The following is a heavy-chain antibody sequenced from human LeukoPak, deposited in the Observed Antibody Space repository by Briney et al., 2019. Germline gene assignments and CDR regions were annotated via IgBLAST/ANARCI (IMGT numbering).Heavy chain of an antibody. Sequence: ASVTVSCKASGYTFTSYDINWVRQAAGQGLEWMGWMNPNGGNTGYAQKFQGRVTITRNTSISTAYMELSSLRSEDTAVYYCAREKWELPAFDIWGQGTMVTVSS. CDR3: AREKWELPAFDI. CDR2: MNPNGGNT. J-gene: IGHJ3*02. V-gene: IGHV1-8*03. CDR1: GYTFTSYD. D-gene: IGHD1-26*01.